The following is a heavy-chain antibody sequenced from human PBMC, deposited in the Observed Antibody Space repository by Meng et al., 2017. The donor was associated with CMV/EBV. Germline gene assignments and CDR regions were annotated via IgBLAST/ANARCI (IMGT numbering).Heavy chain of an antibody. CDR1: GGSISSSSYY. Sequence: SETLSLTCTVSGGSISSSSYYWGWIRQPPGKGPEWIGSIYYSGSTYYNPSLKSRVTISVDTSKNQFSLKLSSVTAADTAVYYCAGGEVLGLIFDYWGQGTLVTVSS. V-gene: IGHV4-39*07. CDR3: AGGEVLGLIFDY. J-gene: IGHJ4*02. CDR2: IYYSGST. D-gene: IGHD1-26*01.